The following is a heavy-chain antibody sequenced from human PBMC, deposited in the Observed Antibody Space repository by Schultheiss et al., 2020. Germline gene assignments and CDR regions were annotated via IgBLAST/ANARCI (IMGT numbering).Heavy chain of an antibody. J-gene: IGHJ6*02. CDR1: GFTFSSYA. Sequence: GGSLRLSCAASGFTFSSYAMSWIRQAPGKGLEWVSYISSSGSTIYYADSVKGRFTISRDNAKNSLYLQMNSLRAEDTAVYYCARESEYYDILTGYYSRYGMDVWGQGTTVTVS. V-gene: IGHV3-11*04. CDR2: ISSSGSTI. D-gene: IGHD3-9*01. CDR3: ARESEYYDILTGYYSRYGMDV.